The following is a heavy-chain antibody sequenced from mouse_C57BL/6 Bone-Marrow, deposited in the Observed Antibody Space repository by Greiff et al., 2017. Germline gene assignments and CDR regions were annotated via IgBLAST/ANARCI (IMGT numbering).Heavy chain of an antibody. D-gene: IGHD2-3*01. CDR2: IYPGSGNT. CDR3: ARAEDGVDY. CDR1: GYTFTDYY. Sequence: VQLQQSGAELVRPGASVKLSCTASGYTFTDYYINWVKQRPGQGLEWIARIYPGSGNTYYNEKFKGKATLTAEKSSSTAYMQLSSLTSEDSAVYFCARAEDGVDYCGQGTTLTVSS. V-gene: IGHV1-76*01. J-gene: IGHJ2*01.